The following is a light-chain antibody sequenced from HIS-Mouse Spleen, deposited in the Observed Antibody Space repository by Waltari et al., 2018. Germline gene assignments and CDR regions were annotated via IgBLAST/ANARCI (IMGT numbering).Light chain of an antibody. CDR1: ALPKQY. V-gene: IGLV3-25*03. Sequence: SYELTQPPSVSVSPGQTARNTCAGDALPKQYAYWYQQKPGQAPVLVMYKDRERPSGIPDRFAGSRSGTTVTLTISGVQAEDEADYYCQSAASSGTYVVFGGGTKLTVL. CDR2: KDR. CDR3: QSAASSGTYVV. J-gene: IGLJ2*01.